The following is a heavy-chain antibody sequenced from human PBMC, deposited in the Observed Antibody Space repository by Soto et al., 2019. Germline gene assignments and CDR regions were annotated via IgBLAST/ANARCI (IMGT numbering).Heavy chain of an antibody. CDR2: IERDDDDK. CDR1: GFSLTSPGMC. D-gene: IGHD1-20*01. V-gene: IGHV2-70*13. Sequence: SGLKLVSNTEALTLTCNFSGFSLTSPGMCVSWIRQSPGKALEWLALIERDDDDKYYSTSLKTRLTISKDTRKNQVVLTMANMEPADTATYYCARSIRGPRRFNGMDVWGQGTTVTVSS. CDR3: ARSIRGPRRFNGMDV. J-gene: IGHJ6*02.